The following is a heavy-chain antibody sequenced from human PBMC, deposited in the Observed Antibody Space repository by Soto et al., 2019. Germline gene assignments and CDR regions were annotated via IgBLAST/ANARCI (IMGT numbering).Heavy chain of an antibody. CDR3: VRMVGVALVAF. J-gene: IGHJ4*02. Sequence: QVQLQESGPGLVRPSGTLSLTCAVSGASISSTTSGNWWRWVRQPPGKGLEWIGEIYHGGSTNYKHSLKGRVTMSVDKSKNQFSLKMTSVTAADTAVYYCVRMVGVALVAFWGQGTLVTVSS. CDR1: GASISSTTSGNW. CDR2: IYHGGST. V-gene: IGHV4-4*02. D-gene: IGHD1-26*01.